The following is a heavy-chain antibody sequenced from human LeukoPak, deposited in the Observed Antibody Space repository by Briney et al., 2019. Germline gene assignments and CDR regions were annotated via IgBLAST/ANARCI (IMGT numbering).Heavy chain of an antibody. V-gene: IGHV1-2*02. Sequence: ASVKVSCKASGYTFTGYYMHWVRQASGQGLEWMGWINPNSGGTNYAQKFQGRVTMTRDTSISTAYMELSRLRSDDTAVYYCARSTVASYYFDYWGQGTLVTVSS. D-gene: IGHD4-17*01. J-gene: IGHJ4*02. CDR2: INPNSGGT. CDR1: GYTFTGYY. CDR3: ARSTVASYYFDY.